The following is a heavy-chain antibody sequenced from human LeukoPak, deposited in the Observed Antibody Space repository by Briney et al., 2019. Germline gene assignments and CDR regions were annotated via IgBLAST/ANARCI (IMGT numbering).Heavy chain of an antibody. CDR2: IFTSGST. V-gene: IGHV4-4*07. CDR3: AREGGGFDY. D-gene: IGHD3-16*01. Sequence: SETLSLTCTVSGGSISSYSWSWIRQPAGKGLEWIGRIFTSGSTYYNPSLKSRVIMSVDTSKNQFSLKLSSVAAADMAVYYWAREGGGFDYWGQGTLVTVSS. J-gene: IGHJ4*02. CDR1: GGSISSYS.